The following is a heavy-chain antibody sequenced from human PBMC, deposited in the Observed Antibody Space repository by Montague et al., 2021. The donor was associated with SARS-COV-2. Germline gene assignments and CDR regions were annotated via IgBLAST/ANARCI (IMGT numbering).Heavy chain of an antibody. CDR1: GFTFSRHW. D-gene: IGHD3-16*01. J-gene: IGHJ4*02. Sequence: SLRLSCAASGFTFSRHWIHWVRQPPGKGLVWVSRINPDGANTFYADFAKGRFTISRDNARNTAYLQISRLGGEDTAVYCCARGLNPGLGEGDYWGQGTLVTVSS. CDR3: ARGLNPGLGEGDY. CDR2: INPDGANT. V-gene: IGHV3-74*01.